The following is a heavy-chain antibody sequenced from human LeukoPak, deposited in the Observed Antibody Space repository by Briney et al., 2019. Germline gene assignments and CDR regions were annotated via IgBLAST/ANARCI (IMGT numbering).Heavy chain of an antibody. CDR3: AREGCSSTSCYAGGLY. V-gene: IGHV3-48*03. J-gene: IGHJ4*02. CDR2: ISSSGSTI. Sequence: GGSLRLSCADSGCTFSSYEMNWVRQAPGKGLEWVSYISSSGSTIYYADSVKGRFTISRDNAKNSLYLQMNSLRAEDTAVYYCAREGCSSTSCYAGGLYWGQGTLVTVSS. D-gene: IGHD2-2*01. CDR1: GCTFSSYE.